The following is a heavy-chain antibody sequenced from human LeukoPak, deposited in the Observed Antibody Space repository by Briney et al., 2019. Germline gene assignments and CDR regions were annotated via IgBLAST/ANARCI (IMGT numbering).Heavy chain of an antibody. CDR1: GFTFSSYE. J-gene: IGHJ4*02. CDR3: ARALLGGPFDY. D-gene: IGHD1-26*01. V-gene: IGHV3-48*03. CDR2: ISSSGSTI. Sequence: TGGSLRLSCAASGFTFSSYEMNWVRQAPGKGLEWVSYISSSGSTIYYADSVKGRFTISRDNAKNSLYLQMNSLRAEDTAVYYCARALLGGPFDYWGQGTLVTVPS.